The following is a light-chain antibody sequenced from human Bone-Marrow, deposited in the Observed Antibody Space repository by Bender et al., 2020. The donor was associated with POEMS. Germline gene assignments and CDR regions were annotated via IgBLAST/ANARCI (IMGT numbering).Light chain of an antibody. CDR2: EVT. CDR3: SSYRGDSTLLV. CDR1: NSDVGNYNH. J-gene: IGLJ1*01. V-gene: IGLV2-14*02. Sequence: QSALTQPASVSGSRGQSITISCTGTNSDVGNYNHVSWYQQHPGKAPKVIIYEVTQRPSGVSSRFSAFKSGNTASLTISGLQTEDEADYYCSSYRGDSTLLVFGTGTRVTVL.